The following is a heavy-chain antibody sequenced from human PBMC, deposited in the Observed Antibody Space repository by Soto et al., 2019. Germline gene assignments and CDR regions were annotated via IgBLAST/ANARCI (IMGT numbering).Heavy chain of an antibody. CDR3: ARDYYGYGGQGSYFDY. CDR1: GYTFTSYA. Sequence: GASVKVSCKASGYTFTSYAMHWVRQAPGQRLEWMGWINAGNGNTKYSQKFQGRVTITRDTSASTAYTELSSLRSEDTAVYYCARDYYGYGGQGSYFDYWGQGTLVTVSS. CDR2: INAGNGNT. D-gene: IGHD3-10*01. J-gene: IGHJ4*02. V-gene: IGHV1-3*01.